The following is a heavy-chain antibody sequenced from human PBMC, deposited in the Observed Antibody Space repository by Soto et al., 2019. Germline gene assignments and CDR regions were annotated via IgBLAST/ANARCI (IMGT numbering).Heavy chain of an antibody. Sequence: SETLSLTCTVSGGSFKSGSYSWSWIRQPPGKGLEWIGYVYHTGRTSYNPSLKSRVSISMDASKNQFSLNRDSVTAAHTAVYYCATPTPLRGAMLTNINFDFWGQGTPVTVSS. V-gene: IGHV4-61*01. CDR1: GGSFKSGSYS. J-gene: IGHJ4*02. CDR2: VYHTGRT. D-gene: IGHD3-10*01. CDR3: ATPTPLRGAMLTNINFDF.